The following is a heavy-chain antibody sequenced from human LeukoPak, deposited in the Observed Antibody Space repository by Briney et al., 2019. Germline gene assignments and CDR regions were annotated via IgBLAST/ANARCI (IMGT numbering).Heavy chain of an antibody. J-gene: IGHJ4*02. D-gene: IGHD6-19*01. CDR3: ARGGWYYFY. V-gene: IGHV4-59*01. CDR2: IYYSGST. Sequence: SETLSLTCTVSGGSISSYYWSWIRQPPGKGLEWIGYIYYSGSTNYNPSPKSRVTISVDTSKNQFSLKLSSVTAADTAVYYCARGGWYYFYWGQGTLVTVSS. CDR1: GGSISSYY.